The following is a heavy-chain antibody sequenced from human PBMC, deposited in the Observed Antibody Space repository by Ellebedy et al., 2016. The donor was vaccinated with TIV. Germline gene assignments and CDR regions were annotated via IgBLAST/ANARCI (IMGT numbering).Heavy chain of an antibody. V-gene: IGHV3-43*02. D-gene: IGHD4/OR15-4a*01. CDR3: AKGKTYGAWVYGMDV. CDR2: ISGNSIHT. Sequence: GESLKISCAASGFTFDDSAMHWVRQAPGKGLEWVSLISGNSIHTYYADSVEGRFTISRDNSKNSLYLQINSLTTEDTGLYYCAKGKTYGAWVYGMDVWGQGTTVTVSS. CDR1: GFTFDDSA. J-gene: IGHJ6*02.